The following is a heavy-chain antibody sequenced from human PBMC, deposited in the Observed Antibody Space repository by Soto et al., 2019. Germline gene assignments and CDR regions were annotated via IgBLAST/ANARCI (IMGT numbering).Heavy chain of an antibody. Sequence: GGSLRLSCAGSGLTFINYAMSWVRQAPGKGLEWVSAISGGGVSTYYTDSVKGRFTISRDNSKHTLYLQMNSLRAEDTAVYYCAKAAALAGHSYYYYGVDVWGQGTTVTVSS. CDR2: ISGGGVST. V-gene: IGHV3-23*01. CDR3: AKAAALAGHSYYYYGVDV. D-gene: IGHD6-19*01. CDR1: GLTFINYA. J-gene: IGHJ6*02.